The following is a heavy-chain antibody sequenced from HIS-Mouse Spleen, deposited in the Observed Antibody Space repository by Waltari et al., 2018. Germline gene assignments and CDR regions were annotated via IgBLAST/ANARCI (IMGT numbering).Heavy chain of an antibody. D-gene: IGHD6-19*01. CDR2: IYYSGST. V-gene: IGHV4-59*13. CDR1: GGSISSYD. J-gene: IGHJ6*02. CDR3: ARSLAGEPVLDYYYYGMDV. Sequence: QVQLQESGPGLVKPSETLSLTCTVSGGSISSYDGTWIRQTPGKGLEWIGYIYYSGSTNYNPSLKSRVTISVDTSKNQFSLKLSSVTAADKAVYYCARSLAGEPVLDYYYYGMDVWGQGTTVTVSS.